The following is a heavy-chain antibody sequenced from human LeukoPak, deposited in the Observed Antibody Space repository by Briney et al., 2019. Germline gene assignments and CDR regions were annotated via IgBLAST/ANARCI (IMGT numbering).Heavy chain of an antibody. CDR3: ARTPSIAAAGIFDY. CDR1: GGSMRSYY. Sequence: TSETLSLTCAVSGGSMRSYYWSWIRRPPGKGLEYIGNIFYSGSTNYNPSLKSRVTISVDTSKNQFSLRLNSVTAADTAVYYCARTPSIAAAGIFDYWGQGILVTVSS. D-gene: IGHD6-13*01. V-gene: IGHV4-59*01. CDR2: IFYSGST. J-gene: IGHJ4*02.